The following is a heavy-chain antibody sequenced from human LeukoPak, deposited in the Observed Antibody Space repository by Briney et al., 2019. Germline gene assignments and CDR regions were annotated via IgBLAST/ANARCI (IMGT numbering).Heavy chain of an antibody. D-gene: IGHD5-18*01. J-gene: IGHJ2*01. CDR2: IGRGSSGI. V-gene: IGHV3-48*01. CDR3: AREHSYIYGSQYFDL. Sequence: GGSLRLSCAASGFTFSAYSMNWVRQAPGKGPEWLSYIGRGSSGIYYADSVQGRFTISRDDDKNSLYLQMYSLRVEDTAIYYRAREHSYIYGSQYFDLWGRGALVTVSS. CDR1: GFTFSAYS.